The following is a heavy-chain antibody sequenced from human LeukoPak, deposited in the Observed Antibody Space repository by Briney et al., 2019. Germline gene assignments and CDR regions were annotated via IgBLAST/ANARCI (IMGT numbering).Heavy chain of an antibody. CDR1: GFTFSSHW. CDR3: AKDVGKWESLHFFDY. J-gene: IGHJ4*02. Sequence: GGSLRLSCAASGFTFSSHWMHWVRQAPGKGLVWVSRINSDGSITSYADSVKGRFTISRDDSRNTLYLQMNSLRGDDTAVYYCAKDVGKWESLHFFDYWGQGTLVTVSS. V-gene: IGHV3-74*01. D-gene: IGHD1-26*01. CDR2: INSDGSIT.